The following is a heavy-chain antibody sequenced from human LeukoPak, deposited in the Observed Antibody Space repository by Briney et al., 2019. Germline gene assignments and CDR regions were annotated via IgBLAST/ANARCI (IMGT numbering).Heavy chain of an antibody. CDR1: GFTFNTYA. CDR2: ISTNGGRA. J-gene: IGHJ3*02. D-gene: IGHD2-8*01. V-gene: IGHV3-64*01. Sequence: GGSLRLSCAGSGFTFNTYALHWVRQAPGKRLEYVSSISTNGGRAYYANSVKGRFTIYRDNSRNTLYLQMGSLRAEDTAVYYCARGYCPDAICYPNDAFDIWGQGTMVAVSS. CDR3: ARGYCPDAICYPNDAFDI.